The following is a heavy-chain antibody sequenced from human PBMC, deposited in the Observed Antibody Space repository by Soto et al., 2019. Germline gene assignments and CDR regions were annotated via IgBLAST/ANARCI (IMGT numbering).Heavy chain of an antibody. CDR2: IYRDGTT. CDR1: GFPVSNNY. D-gene: IGHD4-4*01. Sequence: GGSLRLSSAASGFPVSNNYMSWVRQAPGMGLEWVSIIYRDGTTLYTDSVEGRFTISRDNSKNTLYLQMDSLRTEDTAVYYCARAPTITTIYDSWGQGTLVTVSS. V-gene: IGHV3-66*01. J-gene: IGHJ4*02. CDR3: ARAPTITTIYDS.